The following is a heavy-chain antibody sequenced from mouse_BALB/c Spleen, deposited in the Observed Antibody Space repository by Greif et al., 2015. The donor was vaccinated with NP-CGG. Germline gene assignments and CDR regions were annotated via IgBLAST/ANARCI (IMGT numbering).Heavy chain of an antibody. V-gene: IGHV1-63*02. Sequence: QVQLQQPGAELVRPGTSGKISCKASGYTFTNYWLGWVKQRPGHGLEWIGDIYPGGGYTNYNEKFKGKATLTADTSSSTAYMQLSSLTSEDSAVYFCARGGGNYAYYFDYWGQGTTLTVSS. J-gene: IGHJ2*01. CDR3: ARGGGNYAYYFDY. CDR2: IYPGGGYT. CDR1: GYTFTNYW. D-gene: IGHD2-1*01.